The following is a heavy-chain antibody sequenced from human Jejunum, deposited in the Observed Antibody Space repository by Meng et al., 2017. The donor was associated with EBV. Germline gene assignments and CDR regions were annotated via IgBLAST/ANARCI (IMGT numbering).Heavy chain of an antibody. D-gene: IGHD2/OR15-2a*01. CDR1: GGSINNKNW. Sequence: QGQLRGSGPGLVQPSGTLSLTCTVSGGSINNKNWWHWVRQAPGKGLGWIGEIDHTGTTHYNPSLKSRVTISLGTSMNQFSLELTSPTPADTAVYYCARDSQYLARGYFDYWGQGALVTVSS. CDR2: IDHTGTT. V-gene: IGHV4-4*02. J-gene: IGHJ4*02. CDR3: ARDSQYLARGYFDY.